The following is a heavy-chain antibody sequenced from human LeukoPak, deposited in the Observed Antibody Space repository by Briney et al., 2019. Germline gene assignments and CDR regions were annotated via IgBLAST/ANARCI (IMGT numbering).Heavy chain of an antibody. CDR2: INLYSGGT. CDR3: ARGRHCSGGSCFFSFDY. D-gene: IGHD2-15*01. V-gene: IGHV1-2*02. J-gene: IGHJ4*02. Sequence: ASVKVSCKSSEYTFTYYYMHWVRQAPGQGLEWVGWINLYSGGTNYAQKFQGRVTMTRDTSISTAYMELSRLRSDDTAVYYCARGRHCSGGSCFFSFDYWGQGTLVTVSS. CDR1: EYTFTYYY.